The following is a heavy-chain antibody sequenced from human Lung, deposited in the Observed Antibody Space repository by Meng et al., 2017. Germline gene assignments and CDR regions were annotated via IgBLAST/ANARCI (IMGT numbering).Heavy chain of an antibody. CDR2: INTDASST. CDR1: GFTFRSYN. Sequence: GGPLRFSCAASGFTFRSYNMHWVRQTPGEGLVWVSRINTDASSTTYADSVKGRFTISRDDDKNTVYLQMNSLRAEDTAVYYCARDADWVIFDHWGQGALVTVSS. CDR3: ARDADWVIFDH. D-gene: IGHD3-9*01. V-gene: IGHV3-74*03. J-gene: IGHJ4*02.